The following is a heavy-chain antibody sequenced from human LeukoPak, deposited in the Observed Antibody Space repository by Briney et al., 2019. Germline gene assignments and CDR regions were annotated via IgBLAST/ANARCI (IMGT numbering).Heavy chain of an antibody. CDR2: ISGGVGST. J-gene: IGHJ4*02. CDR1: GFTFISYA. V-gene: IGHV3-23*01. CDR3: AKQRGYSYGYSFDY. D-gene: IGHD5-18*01. Sequence: GGSLRLSCAASGFTFISYAMSWVRQAPGKGLEWVSTISGGVGSTYYADFVKGRFTLSRDNSKNTLYLQMNSLRAEDTAVYYCAKQRGYSYGYSFDYWGQGTLVTVSS.